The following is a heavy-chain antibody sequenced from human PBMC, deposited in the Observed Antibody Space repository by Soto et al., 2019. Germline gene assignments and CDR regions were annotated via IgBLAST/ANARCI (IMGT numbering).Heavy chain of an antibody. V-gene: IGHV4-59*01. D-gene: IGHD2-2*01. CDR1: GGSISSYY. Sequence: SETLSLTWTVSGGSISSYYWSWIRQPPGKGLEWIGYIYYSGSTNYNPSLKSLVTISVHTSKNQFSLKLSSVTAADTGVYYCARARVSRGYRSSTSCYSCYYLDYWRQGTLVAVSS. CDR2: IYYSGST. CDR3: ARARVSRGYRSSTSCYSCYYLDY. J-gene: IGHJ4*02.